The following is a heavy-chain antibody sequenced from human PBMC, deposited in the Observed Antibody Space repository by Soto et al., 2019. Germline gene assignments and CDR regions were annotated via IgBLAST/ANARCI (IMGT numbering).Heavy chain of an antibody. V-gene: IGHV1-18*04. D-gene: IGHD3-22*01. Sequence: QVQLVQSGAEVKKPGASVKVSCKASGYTFSSYGISWVRQAPGQGLEWMGWISAYNGNTNYAQKLQGRVTMTTDTSPSTAYMELRSLRSDDTAVYYCARTYYYDSSGSRRDNWFDPWGQGTLVTVSS. CDR2: ISAYNGNT. CDR1: GYTFSSYG. J-gene: IGHJ5*02. CDR3: ARTYYYDSSGSRRDNWFDP.